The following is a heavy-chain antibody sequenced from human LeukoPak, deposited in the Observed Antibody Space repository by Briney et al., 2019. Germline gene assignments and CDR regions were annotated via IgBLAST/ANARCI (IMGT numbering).Heavy chain of an antibody. J-gene: IGHJ4*02. CDR1: GFTFSSYA. D-gene: IGHD6-13*01. V-gene: IGHV3-23*01. Sequence: GGSLRLSCAASGFTFSSYAMSWVRQAPGKGLEWVSAISGSGGSTYYADSVKGRFTISRDNSKNTLYLQMNSLRAEDTAVYYCARESNQAAAGPGIFDYWGQGTLVTVSS. CDR2: ISGSGGST. CDR3: ARESNQAAAGPGIFDY.